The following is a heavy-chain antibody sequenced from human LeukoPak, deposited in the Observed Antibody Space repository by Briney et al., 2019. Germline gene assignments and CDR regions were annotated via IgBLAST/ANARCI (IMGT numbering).Heavy chain of an antibody. V-gene: IGHV4-34*01. CDR3: ARRPVTPKGFDY. J-gene: IGHJ4*02. CDR2: GSDSGGT. D-gene: IGHD4-17*01. Sequence: NPSETLSLTCAVYGGSLNGHYWSWIRQPPGKGLEWIGEGSDSGGTKFNPSLKSRVTISADTSKNQFSLKLSSVTAADTAVYYCARRPVTPKGFDYWGQGTLVTVSS. CDR1: GGSLNGHY.